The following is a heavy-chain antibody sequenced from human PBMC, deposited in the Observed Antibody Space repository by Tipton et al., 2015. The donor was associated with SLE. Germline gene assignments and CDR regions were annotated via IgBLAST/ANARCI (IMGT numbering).Heavy chain of an antibody. CDR3: ARGGYYYGSVDAVDI. CDR1: GGSISSSSFY. J-gene: IGHJ3*02. Sequence: TLSLTCTFSGGSISSSSFYWGWIRQPPGKGLEWIGYIYDSGSTNYNPSLKSRVTILVDRSKNQFSLKLSSVTAADTAVYYCARGGYYYGSVDAVDIWGQGTMVTVSS. CDR2: IYDSGST. V-gene: IGHV4-61*05. D-gene: IGHD3-10*01.